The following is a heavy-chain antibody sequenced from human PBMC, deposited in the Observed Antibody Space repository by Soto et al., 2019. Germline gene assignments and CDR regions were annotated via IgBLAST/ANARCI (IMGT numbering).Heavy chain of an antibody. D-gene: IGHD2-15*01. Sequence: QVQLVESGGGVVQPGRSLRLSCAASGFTFSSYGMHWVRQAPGKGLEWVAVIWYDGSNKYYADSVKGRFTISRDNSKNTLYLQMNSLRAEDTAVYYCARGLSVFCSGGSCYSRRFDAFDIWGQGTMVTVSS. J-gene: IGHJ3*02. CDR2: IWYDGSNK. V-gene: IGHV3-33*01. CDR3: ARGLSVFCSGGSCYSRRFDAFDI. CDR1: GFTFSSYG.